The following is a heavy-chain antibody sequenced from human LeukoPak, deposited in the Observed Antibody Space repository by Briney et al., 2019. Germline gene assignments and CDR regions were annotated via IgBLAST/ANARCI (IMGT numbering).Heavy chain of an antibody. D-gene: IGHD3-10*01. V-gene: IGHV4-34*01. CDR1: GGSFSGYY. CDR2: INPSGST. CDR3: ARGLGSGSYFGY. J-gene: IGHJ4*02. Sequence: SETLSLTCTVYGGSFSGYYWTWIRQPPGKGLEWLGEINPSGSTNYNASLKSRVTISVDTSKNQFSLKLNSLTAADTSLYYCARGLGSGSYFGYWGQGTLVTVSS.